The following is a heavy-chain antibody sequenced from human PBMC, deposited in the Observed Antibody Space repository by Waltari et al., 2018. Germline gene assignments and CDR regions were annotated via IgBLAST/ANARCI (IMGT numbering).Heavy chain of an antibody. CDR2: ISYRGAT. D-gene: IGHD3-16*01. CDR1: GGSITTNHHY. Sequence: QLHLQESGPGLVQPSETLSLTCSVSGGSITTNHHYWGWIRQPPGKGLEWTSTISYRGATYTSPSLKSRLTISADTFKNQFSLKLSSVTAADSTVYYLATYVGASIGTAAFDVWGQGTMVTVSS. CDR3: ATYVGASIGTAAFDV. J-gene: IGHJ3*01. V-gene: IGHV4-39*01.